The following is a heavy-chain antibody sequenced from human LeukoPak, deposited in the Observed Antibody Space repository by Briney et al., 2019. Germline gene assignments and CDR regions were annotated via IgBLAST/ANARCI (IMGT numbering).Heavy chain of an antibody. CDR3: ARDMYYDFWSGSTNFDY. CDR2: FSSSSTI. Sequence: GGPLRLSCAASGFTFSSYSMNWVRKAPGKGLEWGSYFSSSSTIHYADSVKGRLTISRDNAKNSLYLQMNSLRAEDTAVYYCARDMYYDFWSGSTNFDYWGQRTLVTVSS. D-gene: IGHD3-3*01. J-gene: IGHJ4*02. CDR1: GFTFSSYS. V-gene: IGHV3-48*01.